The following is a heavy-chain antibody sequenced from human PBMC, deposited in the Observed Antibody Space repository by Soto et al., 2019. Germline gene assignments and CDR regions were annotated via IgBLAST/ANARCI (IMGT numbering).Heavy chain of an antibody. CDR1: GGSISSSSYY. CDR3: ARLEDGHPITAGPKALDY. CDR2: IYYRGST. D-gene: IGHD6-25*01. J-gene: IGHJ4*02. Sequence: PSETLSLTCTVSGGSISSSSYYWGWIRQPPGKGLEWIGSIYYRGSTYYNPSLKSRVTISVDTSKNQFSLKLSSVTAADTAVYYCARLEDGHPITAGPKALDYWGQGTLVTVSS. V-gene: IGHV4-39*01.